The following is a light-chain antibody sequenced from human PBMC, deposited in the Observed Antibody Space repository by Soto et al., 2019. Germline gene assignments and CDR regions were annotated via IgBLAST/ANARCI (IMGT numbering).Light chain of an antibody. CDR2: EVS. V-gene: IGLV2-8*01. CDR1: SSYFGAYIY. J-gene: IGLJ1*01. Sequence: QSVLARPASAYGSPGQSGTISCPGTSSYFGAYIYVSWYQQHPGKAPKLMISEVSRRPSGVPDRISGSKSGTSASLAISGLQSDDEADYDCAAWDDSLNGRVFGTVTKFPVL. CDR3: AAWDDSLNGRV.